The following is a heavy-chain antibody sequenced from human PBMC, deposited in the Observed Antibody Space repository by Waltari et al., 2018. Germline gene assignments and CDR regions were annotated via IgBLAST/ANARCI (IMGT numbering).Heavy chain of an antibody. CDR3: ASPMVRGPRDY. CDR2: INHSGST. J-gene: IGHJ4*02. CDR1: GGSLSGYS. Sequence: QVQLQQWGAGLLKPSETLSLTCAASGGSLSGYSWRWSRQPPGQGLEGIGEINHSGSTNYNPSLKSRVTISVDTSKNQFSLKLSSVTAADTAVYYCASPMVRGPRDYWGQGTLVTVSS. V-gene: IGHV4-34*01. D-gene: IGHD3-10*01.